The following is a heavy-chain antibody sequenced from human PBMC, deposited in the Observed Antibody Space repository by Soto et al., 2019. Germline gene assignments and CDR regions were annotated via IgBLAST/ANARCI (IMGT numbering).Heavy chain of an antibody. D-gene: IGHD3-9*01. CDR3: AKDLQVLRYFDWTIDY. V-gene: IGHV3-30*18. J-gene: IGHJ4*02. CDR2: ISYDGSNK. Sequence: PGGSLRLSCAASGFTFSSYGMHWVRQAPGKGLEWVAVISYDGSNKYYADSVKGRFTISRDNSKNTLYLQMNSLRAEDMAVYYCAKDLQVLRYFDWTIDYWGQGTLVTVSS. CDR1: GFTFSSYG.